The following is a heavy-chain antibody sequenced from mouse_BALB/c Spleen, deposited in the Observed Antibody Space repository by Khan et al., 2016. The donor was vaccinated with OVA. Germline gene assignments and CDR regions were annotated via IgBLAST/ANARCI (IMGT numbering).Heavy chain of an antibody. CDR2: TYPGNGDT. CDR3: ARGGINTGYFDY. J-gene: IGHJ2*01. Sequence: VQLQESGAELARPGASVKLSCKASGYSFTNYWMQWVKQRPGQGLEWIGTTYPGNGDTRYTQNFKGKATLTADKSSNPAYMQLSSLASEDSAVFYCARGGINTGYFDYGGLGTTLTVSS. CDR1: GYSFTNYW. D-gene: IGHD1-1*01. V-gene: IGHV1-87*01.